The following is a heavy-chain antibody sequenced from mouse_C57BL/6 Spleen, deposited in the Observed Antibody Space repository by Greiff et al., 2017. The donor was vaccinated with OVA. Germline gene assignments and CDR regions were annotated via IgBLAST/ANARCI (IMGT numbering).Heavy chain of an antibody. V-gene: IGHV2-2*01. CDR1: GFSFTSYG. J-gene: IGHJ4*01. CDR2: IWSGGST. D-gene: IGHD2-13*01. CDR3: ASPDYEGAMGC. Sequence: QVQLKESGPGLVQPSQSLSITCTVSGFSFTSYGVHWVRQSPGKGLEWLGVIWSGGSTDYNAAFVSRLSISKDNSKSQVFFNMNSLQADDTAIYCCASPDYEGAMGCWGQGTTVTVSS.